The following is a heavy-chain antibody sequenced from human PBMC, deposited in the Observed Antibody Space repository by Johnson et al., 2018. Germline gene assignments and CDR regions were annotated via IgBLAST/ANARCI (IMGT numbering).Heavy chain of an antibody. CDR3: ARGSSSWYYYFQH. CDR1: GFTFDDYA. V-gene: IGHV3-9*01. Sequence: VQLVESGGGLVQPGRSLRLSCAASGFTFDDYAMHWVRQAPGKGLEWVSSISWNSGSIAYANSVRGRFTISRDNAKNSLYLQMNSLRAEDTAVYYCARGSSSWYYYFQHWGQGTLVTVSS. CDR2: ISWNSGSI. D-gene: IGHD6-13*01. J-gene: IGHJ1*01.